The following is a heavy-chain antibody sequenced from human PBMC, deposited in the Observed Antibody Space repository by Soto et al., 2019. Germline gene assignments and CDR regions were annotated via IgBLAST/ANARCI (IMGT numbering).Heavy chain of an antibody. CDR2: ISYDGSNK. D-gene: IGHD6-19*01. CDR1: GFTFSSYA. V-gene: IGHV3-30-3*01. Sequence: QVQLVESGGGVVQPGRSLRLSCAASGFTFSSYAMHWVRQAAGKGLEWVAVISYDGSNKYYADSVKGRFTISRDNSKNTLYLQMNSLRAEDTAVDYCATDAASYISGWHGIDVWGQRPTVTVSS. J-gene: IGHJ6*02. CDR3: ATDAASYISGWHGIDV.